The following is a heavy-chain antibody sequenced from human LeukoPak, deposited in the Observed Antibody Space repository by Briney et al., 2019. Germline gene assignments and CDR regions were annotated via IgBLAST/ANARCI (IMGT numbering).Heavy chain of an antibody. CDR1: GYTFTGYY. D-gene: IGHD6-6*01. CDR2: INPNNGGT. J-gene: IGHJ4*02. V-gene: IGHV1-2*06. CDR3: ARVKIAARGRIFDT. Sequence: ASVTVSCKASGYTFTGYYMHWLRQPPGQGLEWMGRINPNNGGTNNAQKFQGRVTITIDTAISTANMELSRLRSDDAAAYDYARVKIAARGRIFDTCGQGALVTVSS.